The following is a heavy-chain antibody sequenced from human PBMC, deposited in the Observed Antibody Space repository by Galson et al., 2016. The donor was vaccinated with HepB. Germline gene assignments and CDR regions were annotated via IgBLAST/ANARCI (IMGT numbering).Heavy chain of an antibody. J-gene: IGHJ6*02. CDR2: INTGTGYT. Sequence: SVKVSCKASGYTFTSYAMHWVRQAPGQRLEWVGWINTGTGYTKYSQKLQGRATITRDTSANTAYMELSSLRSEDTAVYYCARDQAVTMVRGVTYYYYGMDVWGQGTTVTVSS. CDR3: ARDQAVTMVRGVTYYYYGMDV. D-gene: IGHD3-10*01. CDR1: GYTFTSYA. V-gene: IGHV1-3*04.